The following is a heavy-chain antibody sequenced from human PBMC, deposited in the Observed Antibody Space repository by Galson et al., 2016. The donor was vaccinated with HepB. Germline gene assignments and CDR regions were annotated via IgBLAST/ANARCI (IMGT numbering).Heavy chain of an antibody. V-gene: IGHV4-34*01. Sequence: ETLSLTCAVYGGSLSSYYWTWIRQPPGKGLEWIGEIHHSGSTLYNPSLKSRVTISVDTSKNQFSLNLNSVTAADTAVYYCAKDPRGVAGRPNYFHHWGQGTLVTVSS. D-gene: IGHD6-19*01. CDR1: GGSLSSYY. J-gene: IGHJ1*01. CDR2: IHHSGST. CDR3: AKDPRGVAGRPNYFHH.